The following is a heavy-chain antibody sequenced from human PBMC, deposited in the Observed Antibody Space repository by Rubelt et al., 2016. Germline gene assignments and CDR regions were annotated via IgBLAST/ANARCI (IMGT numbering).Heavy chain of an antibody. CDR1: SGSISSSSHY. CDR2: IYYFGTT. CDR3: ARAKAIFGVVIIPVTGMDV. J-gene: IGHJ6*02. V-gene: IGHV4-39*01. D-gene: IGHD3-3*01. Sequence: QLQLQESGPGLVKPSETLSLTCTVSSGSISSSSHYWGWVRQPPGKGLEWIGSIYYFGTTFYNPSLKSRVTISVDTSKNQFSLRLSSVTAADTSVYYCARAKAIFGVVIIPVTGMDVWGQGTTVTVSS.